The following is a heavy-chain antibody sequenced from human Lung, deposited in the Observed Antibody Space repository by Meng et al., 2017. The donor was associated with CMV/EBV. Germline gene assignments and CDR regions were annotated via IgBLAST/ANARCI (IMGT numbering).Heavy chain of an antibody. D-gene: IGHD3-10*01. CDR3: ARIRSYYGSGSYSHDAFDI. V-gene: IGHV3-30-3*01. CDR1: GFTFSSYI. J-gene: IGHJ3*02. Sequence: SLKISCAASGFTFSSYIMHWVRQAPGKGLEWVAVISHDGSNKYYADPVKGRFTISRDNSKNTLYLQMNSLRAEDMAVYYCARIRSYYGSGSYSHDAFDIWGQGXMVTVSS. CDR2: ISHDGSNK.